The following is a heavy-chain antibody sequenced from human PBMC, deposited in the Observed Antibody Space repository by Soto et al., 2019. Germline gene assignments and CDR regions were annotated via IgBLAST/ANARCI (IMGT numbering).Heavy chain of an antibody. Sequence: EVQLVESGGGLVQPGGSLRLSCAVSGFTVSSQYMSWVRQAPGQGLEWVSVIYSGGSTYYADSVKGRFTISRPNSMNALYLQMTSLGADDTAVYYCTRGPYGTGGDYYYGMDVWGQGTTVTVSS. CDR1: GFTVSSQY. J-gene: IGHJ6*02. CDR2: IYSGGST. D-gene: IGHD3-10*01. V-gene: IGHV3-53*04. CDR3: TRGPYGTGGDYYYGMDV.